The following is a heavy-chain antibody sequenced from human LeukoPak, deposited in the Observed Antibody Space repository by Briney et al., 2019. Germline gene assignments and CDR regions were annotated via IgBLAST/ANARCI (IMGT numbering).Heavy chain of an antibody. CDR1: GGSISSYY. V-gene: IGHV4-4*07. CDR3: ARQGLSSSGYYFDY. Sequence: SETLSLTCTVSGGSISSYYWSWIRQPAGKGLEWIGRIYTSGSTNYNPSLKSRVTISVDTSKNQFSLKLSSVTAADTAVYYCARQGLSSSGYYFDYWGQGTLVTVSS. CDR2: IYTSGST. J-gene: IGHJ4*02. D-gene: IGHD6-6*01.